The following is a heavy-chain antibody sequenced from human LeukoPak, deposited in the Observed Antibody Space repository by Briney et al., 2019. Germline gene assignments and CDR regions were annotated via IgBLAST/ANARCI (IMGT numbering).Heavy chain of an antibody. D-gene: IGHD6-19*01. CDR1: GYTFTGYF. CDR3: ARGCIAVASPHYDAFDI. Sequence: ASVKVSCKASGYTFTGYFMHWVRQAPGQGLEWMGWINPNSGGTNYAQKFQGRVTMTRDTSISTAYMELSRLRSDDTAVYYCARGCIAVASPHYDAFDIWGQGTMVTVSS. J-gene: IGHJ3*02. CDR2: INPNSGGT. V-gene: IGHV1-2*02.